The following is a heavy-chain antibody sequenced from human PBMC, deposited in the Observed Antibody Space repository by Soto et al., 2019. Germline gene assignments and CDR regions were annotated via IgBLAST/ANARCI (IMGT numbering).Heavy chain of an antibody. J-gene: IGHJ5*02. Sequence: GGSLRLSCAASGFTFSSYAMSWVRQAPGKGLEWVSAISGSGGSTYYADSVKGRFTISRDNSKNTLYLQMNSLRAEDTAVYYCAKVRLELPLRWLDPWGQGTLVTVYS. CDR1: GFTFSSYA. D-gene: IGHD1-7*01. CDR3: AKVRLELPLRWLDP. CDR2: ISGSGGST. V-gene: IGHV3-23*01.